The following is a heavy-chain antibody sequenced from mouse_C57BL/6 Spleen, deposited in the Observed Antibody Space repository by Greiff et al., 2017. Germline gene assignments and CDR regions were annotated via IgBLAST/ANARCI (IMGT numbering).Heavy chain of an antibody. V-gene: IGHV1-64*01. CDR1: GYTFTSYW. CDR3: ARGYYSNPYYAMDY. J-gene: IGHJ4*01. CDR2: IHPNSGST. D-gene: IGHD2-5*01. Sequence: QVQLEQPGAELVKPGASVKLSCKASGYTFTSYWMHWVKQRPGQGLEWIGMIHPNSGSTNYNEKFKSKATLTVDKSSSTAYMQLSSLTSEDSAVYYCARGYYSNPYYAMDYWGQGTSVTVSS.